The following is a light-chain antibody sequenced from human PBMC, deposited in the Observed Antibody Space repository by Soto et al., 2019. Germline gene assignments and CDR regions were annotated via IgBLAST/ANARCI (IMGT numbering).Light chain of an antibody. CDR2: GAS. V-gene: IGKV3-15*01. CDR3: QQYHNWPPQYT. CDR1: QSVASN. J-gene: IGKJ2*01. Sequence: EIVMTQSPASLSVSPGDGATLSCRASQSVASNVAWYQQKPGQGPRLLIHGASTRAVGVPARFSGSGSGTEFTLTISSLQSEDFEVYYCQQYHNWPPQYTFGQGTKLQIK.